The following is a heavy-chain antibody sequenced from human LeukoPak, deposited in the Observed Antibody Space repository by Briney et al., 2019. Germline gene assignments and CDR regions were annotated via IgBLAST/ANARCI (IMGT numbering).Heavy chain of an antibody. V-gene: IGHV4-38-2*02. J-gene: IGHJ4*02. CDR3: ARVTVVVVVHY. Sequence: SETLSLTCTVSGYSISSGYYWGWIRQPPVKGLEWIGSIYHSGSTYYNPSLKSRVTISVDTSKNQFSLKLSSVTAADTAVYYCARVTVVVVVHYWGQGTLVTVSS. CDR2: IYHSGST. CDR1: GYSISSGYY. D-gene: IGHD2-15*01.